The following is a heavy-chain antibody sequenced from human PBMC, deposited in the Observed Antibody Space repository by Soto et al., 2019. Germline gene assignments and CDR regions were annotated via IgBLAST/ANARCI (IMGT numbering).Heavy chain of an antibody. Sequence: QVQLQESGPGLVKPSQTLSLTCTVSGGSISSADYYWSWIRQPPGKGLEWIGYIYYSGSTYYNPFLKSRVNISVDTSKNQFSLKLSSVTAADTAVYYCVCSGYYRNWFDPWGQGTLVTVSS. CDR1: GGSISSADYY. CDR3: VCSGYYRNWFDP. V-gene: IGHV4-30-4*01. D-gene: IGHD3-3*01. CDR2: IYYSGST. J-gene: IGHJ5*02.